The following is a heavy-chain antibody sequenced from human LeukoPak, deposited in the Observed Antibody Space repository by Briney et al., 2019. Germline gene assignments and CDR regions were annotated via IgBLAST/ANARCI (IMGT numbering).Heavy chain of an antibody. J-gene: IGHJ6*03. V-gene: IGHV1-18*01. CDR2: ISAYNGNT. CDR3: ARDILTGYYKFYYYYYMDV. D-gene: IGHD3-9*01. CDR1: GYTFTSYG. Sequence: ASVKVSCKASGYTFTSYGISWVRQAPGQGLEWMGWISAYNGNTNYAQKLQGRVTMTTDTSTSTAYMELRSLRSDDTAVYYCARDILTGYYKFYYYYYMDVWGQGTMVTVSS.